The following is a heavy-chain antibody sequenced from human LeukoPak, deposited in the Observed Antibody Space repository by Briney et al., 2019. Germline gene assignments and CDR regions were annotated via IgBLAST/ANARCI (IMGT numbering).Heavy chain of an antibody. V-gene: IGHV1-2*02. CDR1: GYTFTGYN. D-gene: IGHD3-9*01. CDR3: ARGGILTGSPI. CDR2: INPNSGGT. Sequence: ASVRVSCKASGYTFTGYNIHWVRQAPGQGLEWMGWINPNSGGTNYAQKFQGRVTVTRDTSISTAYMELSRLRSDDTAVYYCARGGILTGSPIWGQGTMVTVSS. J-gene: IGHJ3*02.